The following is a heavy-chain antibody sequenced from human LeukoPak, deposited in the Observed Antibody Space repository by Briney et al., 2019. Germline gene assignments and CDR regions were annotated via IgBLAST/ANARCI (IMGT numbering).Heavy chain of an antibody. CDR1: GFTFGSNG. J-gene: IGHJ4*02. CDR3: AKDMWRFGELDYDY. V-gene: IGHV3-33*03. CDR2: IYYDGSEQ. D-gene: IGHD3-10*01. Sequence: GGSLRLSCVGSGFTFGSNGMHWVCQAPGKGLEWVAVIYYDGSEQYYADSVKGRFTISRDNSKNSLYLQMNSLRTEDTALYYCAKDMWRFGELDYDYWGQGTLVTVSS.